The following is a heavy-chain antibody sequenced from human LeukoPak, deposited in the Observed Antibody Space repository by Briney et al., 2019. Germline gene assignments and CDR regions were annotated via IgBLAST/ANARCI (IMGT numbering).Heavy chain of an antibody. CDR3: ARDHTYYDILTGYSFGAFDI. V-gene: IGHV4-59*01. D-gene: IGHD3-9*01. CDR2: IYYSGST. Sequence: PSETLSLTCTVSGGSISSYYGSWIRQPPGKGLEWIGYIYYSGSTNYNPSLKSRVTISVDTSKNQLSLKLSSVTAADTAVYYCARDHTYYDILTGYSFGAFDIWGQGTMVTVSS. J-gene: IGHJ3*02. CDR1: GGSISSYY.